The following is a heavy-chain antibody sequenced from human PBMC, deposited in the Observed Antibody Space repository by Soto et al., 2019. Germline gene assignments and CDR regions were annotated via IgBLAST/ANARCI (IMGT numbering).Heavy chain of an antibody. CDR3: ARASCTNGVCSFFDY. D-gene: IGHD2-8*01. V-gene: IGHV4-59*08. J-gene: IGHJ4*02. CDR1: GGSISSYY. CDR2: IYYSGST. Sequence: SETLSLTCTVSGGSISSYYWSWIRQPPGKGLEWIGYIYYSGSTNYNPSLKSRVTISVDTSKNQFSLKLSSVTAADTAVYYCARASCTNGVCSFFDYGGQGTLVTVSS.